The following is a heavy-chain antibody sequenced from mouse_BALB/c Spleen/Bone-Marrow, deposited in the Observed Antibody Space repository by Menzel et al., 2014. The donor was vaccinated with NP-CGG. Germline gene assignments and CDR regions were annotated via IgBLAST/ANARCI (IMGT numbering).Heavy chain of an antibody. J-gene: IGHJ3*01. CDR1: GYSFTSYW. Sequence: VHLVESGPQLVRPGASVKISCKASGYSFTSYWMHWVKQRPGQGLVWIGMIDPSDSETRLNQMFKDKATLTVDKSSSTAYMQLRSPTSEDSAVYYCASYGSSPAWFAYWGQGTLVTVSA. CDR2: IDPSDSET. V-gene: IGHV1S126*01. D-gene: IGHD1-1*01. CDR3: ASYGSSPAWFAY.